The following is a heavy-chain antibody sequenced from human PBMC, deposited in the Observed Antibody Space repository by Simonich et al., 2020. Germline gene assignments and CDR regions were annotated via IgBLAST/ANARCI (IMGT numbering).Heavy chain of an antibody. D-gene: IGHD3-10*01. J-gene: IGHJ4*02. CDR3: ARDTSYYGSGSYYFDY. CDR2: ISSSSSYI. CDR1: GFTFSSYS. V-gene: IGHV3-21*01. Sequence: GGGLVKPGGSLRLSCAASGFTFSSYSMNWVRQAPGKGLECVSSISSSSSYIYYANSVKGRFTISRDNAKNSLYLQMNSLRAEDTAVYYCARDTSYYGSGSYYFDYWGQGTLVTVSS.